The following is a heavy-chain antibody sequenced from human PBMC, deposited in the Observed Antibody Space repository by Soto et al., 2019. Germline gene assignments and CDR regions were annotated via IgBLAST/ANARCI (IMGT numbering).Heavy chain of an antibody. CDR1: VYIFTTYW. V-gene: IGHV5-51*01. Sequence: GESLKISCKASVYIFTTYWIAWVRQMPGQGLEWIGIINPIDSDTRYSPSFQGQVTISADKSISTTYPQWSSLKASDTAIYYCARQWNFDYWGQGTLVTVSS. CDR3: ARQWNFDY. D-gene: IGHD5-12*01. J-gene: IGHJ4*02. CDR2: INPIDSDT.